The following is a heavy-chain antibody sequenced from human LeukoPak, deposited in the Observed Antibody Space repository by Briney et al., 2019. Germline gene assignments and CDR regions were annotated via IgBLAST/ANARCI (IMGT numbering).Heavy chain of an antibody. CDR3: AKSAGIAAAAPNDY. J-gene: IGHJ4*02. D-gene: IGHD6-13*01. CDR2: ISSNSLHI. V-gene: IGHV3-21*04. CDR1: GFTFSDQS. Sequence: GGSLRLSCAASGFTFSDQSMNWVRQAPGKGLEWVSSISSNSLHIFYADSVKGRFTISRDNAKNSLYLQMNSLRAEDTAVYYCAKSAGIAAAAPNDYWGQGTLVTVSS.